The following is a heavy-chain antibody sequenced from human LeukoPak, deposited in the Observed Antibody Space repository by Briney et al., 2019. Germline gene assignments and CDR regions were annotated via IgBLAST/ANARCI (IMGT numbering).Heavy chain of an antibody. D-gene: IGHD3-3*01. CDR2: INHSGGT. CDR3: ARRSSYSYFQH. V-gene: IGHV4-34*01. J-gene: IGHJ1*01. Sequence: SATLSLTCAVYGVSFSGYYWSWIRQPPGKGLEWIGEINHSGGTNYNPSLKSRVTISVDTSKNQFSLKLSSVTAADTAVYYCARRSSYSYFQHWGQGTLVTVSS. CDR1: GVSFSGYY.